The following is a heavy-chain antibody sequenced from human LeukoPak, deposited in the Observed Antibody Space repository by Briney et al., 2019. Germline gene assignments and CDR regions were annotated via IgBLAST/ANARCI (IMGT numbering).Heavy chain of an antibody. J-gene: IGHJ4*02. CDR3: VSFYETY. V-gene: IGHV3-74*01. Sequence: GGSLRLSCAASGNYWMHWVRRAPGKGLVWVSHINGDGSWTTYADSVKGRFTISKDNAKNTVYLQMNNLRAEDTAVYYCVSFYETYWGRGTLVTVSS. CDR2: INGDGSWT. D-gene: IGHD2-2*01. CDR1: GNYW.